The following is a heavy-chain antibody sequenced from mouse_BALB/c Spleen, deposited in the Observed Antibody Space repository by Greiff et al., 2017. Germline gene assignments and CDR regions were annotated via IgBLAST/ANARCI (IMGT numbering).Heavy chain of an antibody. CDR2: ISSGSSTI. CDR3: AREGGDLYFDY. J-gene: IGHJ2*01. V-gene: IGHV5-17*02. Sequence: EVKLVESGGGLVQPGGSRKLSCAASGFTFSSFGMHWVRQAPEKGLEWVAYISSGSSTIYYADTVKGRFTISRDNPKNTLFLQMTSLRSEDTAMYYCAREGGDLYFDYWGQGTTLTVSS. CDR1: GFTFSSFG.